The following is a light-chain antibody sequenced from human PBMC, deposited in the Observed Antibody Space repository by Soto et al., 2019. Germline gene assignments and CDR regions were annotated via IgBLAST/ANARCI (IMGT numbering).Light chain of an antibody. Sequence: QSALTQPASVSGSPGQSITISCTGTSSDVGAYNSVSWYQQHPGKATKLIIYDVSTRPSGISDRFSGSKSGNTASLTISWLQAEDESDYYCSSYTTSVTYVFGTGTKVTVL. CDR1: SSDVGAYNS. CDR2: DVS. V-gene: IGLV2-14*01. CDR3: SSYTTSVTYV. J-gene: IGLJ1*01.